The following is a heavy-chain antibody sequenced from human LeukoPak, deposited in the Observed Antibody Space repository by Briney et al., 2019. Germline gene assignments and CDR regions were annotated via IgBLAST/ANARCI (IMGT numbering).Heavy chain of an antibody. Sequence: SVKVSCKASGGTFSSYAISWVRQAPGQGLEWMGRIIPILGIANYAQKFQGRVTITADKSTSTAYMELSSLRSEDTAVYYCARDGNSAAAGPFDYWGQGTLVTVSS. V-gene: IGHV1-69*04. D-gene: IGHD6-13*01. CDR3: ARDGNSAAAGPFDY. CDR1: GGTFSSYA. CDR2: IIPILGIA. J-gene: IGHJ4*02.